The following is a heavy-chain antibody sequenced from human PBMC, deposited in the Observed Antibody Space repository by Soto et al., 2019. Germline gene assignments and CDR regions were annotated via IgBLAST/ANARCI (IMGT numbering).Heavy chain of an antibody. CDR2: ISAYNGNT. CDR3: ARDHDYSNYFNWFDP. D-gene: IGHD4-4*01. CDR1: GYTFTSYG. V-gene: IGHV1-18*01. J-gene: IGHJ5*02. Sequence: ASVKVSCKASGYTFTSYGISWVRQAPGQGLEWMGWISAYNGNTNYAQKLQGRVTMTTDTSTSTAYMELRSLRSDDTAVYYCARDHDYSNYFNWFDPWGQGTLVTVSS.